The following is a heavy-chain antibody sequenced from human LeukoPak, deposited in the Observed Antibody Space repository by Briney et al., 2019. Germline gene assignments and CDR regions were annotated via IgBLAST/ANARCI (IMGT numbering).Heavy chain of an antibody. D-gene: IGHD6-19*01. V-gene: IGHV4-39*07. CDR3: SRGAVAAHFDY. CDR2: IYYSGST. J-gene: IGHJ4*02. CDR1: GGSISSSSYY. Sequence: SETLSLTCTVSGGSISSSSYYWGWIRQPPGKGLEWIGSIYYSGSTYYNPSLKSRVTISVDTSKNQFSLKLSSVTAADTAVYHCSRGAVAAHFDYWGQGTLVTVSS.